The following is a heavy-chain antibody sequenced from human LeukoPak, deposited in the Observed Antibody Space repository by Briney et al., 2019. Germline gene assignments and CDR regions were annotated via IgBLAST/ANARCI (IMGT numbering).Heavy chain of an antibody. J-gene: IGHJ4*02. D-gene: IGHD5-24*01. CDR3: ARDRDGYAYSFDY. CDR2: TYYTGSA. Sequence: SETLSLTCTVSGGSITSGSYHWGWIRQSPGKGLEWIGNTYYTGSAYYRPSLQSRVSISVDTSKKEFSLKLTSVAAADTAVYYCARDRDGYAYSFDYWGQGTLVTVSS. V-gene: IGHV4-39*02. CDR1: GGSITSGSYH.